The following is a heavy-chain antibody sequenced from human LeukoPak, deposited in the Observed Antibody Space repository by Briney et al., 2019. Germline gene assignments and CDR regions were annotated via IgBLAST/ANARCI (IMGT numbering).Heavy chain of an antibody. J-gene: IGHJ5*02. CDR2: INHSGST. V-gene: IGHV4-34*01. CDR1: GGSFSGYY. D-gene: IGHD2-15*01. CDR3: ARGVVVVVAATWWFDP. Sequence: PSETLSLTCAVYGGSFSGYYWSWIRQPPGKGLEWIGEINHSGSTNYNPSLKSRVTISVDTSKNRFSLKLSSVTAADTAVYYCARGVVVVVAATWWFDPWGQGTLVTVSS.